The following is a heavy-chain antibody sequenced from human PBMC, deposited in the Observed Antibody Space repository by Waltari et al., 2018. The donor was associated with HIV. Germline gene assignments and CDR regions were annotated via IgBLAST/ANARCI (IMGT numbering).Heavy chain of an antibody. CDR3: TTSTSYCSGGSCYYGMDV. CDR2: IKSKTDGGTT. CDR1: GFTFSNAW. Sequence: EVQLVESGGGLVKHGGSLRLSCAASGFTFSNAWMSWVSQAPGKGLEWVGRIKSKTDGGTTDYAAPVKGRLPISRDDSKNTLYRQMNSLKTEDTAVYYCTTSTSYCSGGSCYYGMDVWGQGTTVTVSS. V-gene: IGHV3-15*01. D-gene: IGHD2-15*01. J-gene: IGHJ6*02.